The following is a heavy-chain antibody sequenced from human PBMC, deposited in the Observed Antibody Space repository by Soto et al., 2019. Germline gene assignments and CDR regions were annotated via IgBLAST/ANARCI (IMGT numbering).Heavy chain of an antibody. V-gene: IGHV3-30-3*01. CDR2: ISYDGSNK. CDR3: ARGVAALDY. J-gene: IGHJ4*02. Sequence: GGSLRLSCAASGFTFSSYAMHWVRQAPGKGLEWVAVISYDGSNKYYADSVKGRFTISRDNSKNTLYLQMNSLRAEDTAVYYCARGVAALDYWGQGTLVTVSS. D-gene: IGHD2-15*01. CDR1: GFTFSSYA.